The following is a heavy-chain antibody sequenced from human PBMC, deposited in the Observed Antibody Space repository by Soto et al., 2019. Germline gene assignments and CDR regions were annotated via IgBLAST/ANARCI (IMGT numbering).Heavy chain of an antibody. J-gene: IGHJ4*02. CDR2: IYYSGST. Sequence: SETLSLTCTVSGGSISSYYWSWIRQPPGKGLEWIGYIYYSGSTNYNPSLKSRVTISVDTSKNQFSLKLSSVTAADTAVYYCARGYGDYYFDYWGQGTLVTVSS. CDR1: GGSISSYY. D-gene: IGHD4-17*01. CDR3: ARGYGDYYFDY. V-gene: IGHV4-59*08.